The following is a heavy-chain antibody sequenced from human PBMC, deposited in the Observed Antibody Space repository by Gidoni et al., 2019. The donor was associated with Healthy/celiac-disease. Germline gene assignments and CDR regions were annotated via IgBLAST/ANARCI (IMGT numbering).Heavy chain of an antibody. V-gene: IGHV3-21*01. J-gene: IGHJ4*02. CDR2: ISSSSSYI. D-gene: IGHD3-10*01. Sequence: LEWVSSISSSSSYIYYADSVKGRFTISRDNAKNSLYLQMNSLRAEDTAVYYCAREYYGSGTPGDYWGQGTLVTVSS. CDR3: AREYYGSGTPGDY.